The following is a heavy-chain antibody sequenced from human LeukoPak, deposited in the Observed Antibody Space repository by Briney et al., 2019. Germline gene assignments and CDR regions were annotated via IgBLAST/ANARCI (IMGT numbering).Heavy chain of an antibody. V-gene: IGHV3-7*01. CDR2: IRRDGGGA. CDR1: GLTFSNFR. J-gene: IGHJ4*02. CDR3: ARDFAAAVG. Sequence: PGGSLRLSCAASGLTFSNFRMSWVRHAPGKGLEWVANIRRDGGGAHYVESVRGRFIVSRDNAKNSVFLQMNSLRAEDTAVYYCARDFAAAVGWGQGTLVTVSS. D-gene: IGHD6-13*01.